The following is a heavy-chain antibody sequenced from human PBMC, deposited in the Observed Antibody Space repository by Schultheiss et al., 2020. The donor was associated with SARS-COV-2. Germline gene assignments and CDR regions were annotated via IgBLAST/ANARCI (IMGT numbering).Heavy chain of an antibody. CDR3: ASRGDNSAFDI. D-gene: IGHD4-17*01. CDR1: GYSFTSYW. Sequence: GESLKISCKGSGYSFTSYWMSWVRQMPGKGLEWMGIIYPGDSATRYSPSFQGQVTISADKSITTAYLQWSSLKASDTAMYYCASRGDNSAFDIWGQGTTVTVSS. V-gene: IGHV5-51*01. CDR2: IYPGDSAT. J-gene: IGHJ3*02.